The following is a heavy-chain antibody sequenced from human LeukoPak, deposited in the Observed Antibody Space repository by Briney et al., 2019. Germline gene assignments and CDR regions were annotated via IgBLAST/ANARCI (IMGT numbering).Heavy chain of an antibody. CDR1: GFTFSSYA. Sequence: GGSLRLSGAASGFTFSSYAMSWVRQAPGKGLEWVSAISGSDDSTYYADSVKGRFTISRDNSKNTVYLQMNSLRAEDTAVYYCAKLRSGGPAAGNYWGQGTLVTVSS. D-gene: IGHD6-13*01. CDR2: ISGSDDST. J-gene: IGHJ4*02. CDR3: AKLRSGGPAAGNY. V-gene: IGHV3-23*01.